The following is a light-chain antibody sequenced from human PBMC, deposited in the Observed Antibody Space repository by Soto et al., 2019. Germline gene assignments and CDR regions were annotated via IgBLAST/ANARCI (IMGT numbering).Light chain of an antibody. V-gene: IGLV2-23*02. CDR3: CSYGGSRAV. Sequence: QSALTQPASVSGSPGQSITISCTGTSSDVGSHNLVSWYQQHPGQAPQLMIYEVTKRPLGVSTRFSASTSGNTASLTISGLQDDDKADYYCCSYGGSRAVFGGGTQLTVL. CDR1: SSDVGSHNL. J-gene: IGLJ7*01. CDR2: EVT.